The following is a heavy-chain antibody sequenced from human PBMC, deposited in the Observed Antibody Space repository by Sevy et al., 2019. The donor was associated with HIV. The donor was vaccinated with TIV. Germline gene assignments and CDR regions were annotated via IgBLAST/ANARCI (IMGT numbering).Heavy chain of an antibody. J-gene: IGHJ5*02. D-gene: IGHD3-22*01. V-gene: IGHV1-24*01. CDR1: GYTLTELS. Sequence: ASVKVSCKVSGYTLTELSMHWVRQAPGKGLEWMGGFDPEDGETIYAQKFQGRVTMTEDTSTDTAYKELSSLRSEDTAVYYCANVGHYYDSSGYYYWFDPWGQGTLVTVSS. CDR3: ANVGHYYDSSGYYYWFDP. CDR2: FDPEDGET.